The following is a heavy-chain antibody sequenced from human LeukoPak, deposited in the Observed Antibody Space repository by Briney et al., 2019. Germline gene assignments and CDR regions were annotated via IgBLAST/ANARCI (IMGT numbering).Heavy chain of an antibody. Sequence: ASVKVSCKASGYTFAGYYMHWVRQAPGQGLEWMGWIIPNSGGTNYAQKFQGRVTMTRDTSISTAYMELNRLRSDDTAVYYCASLHIAATAFDPWGQGTLVTVSS. J-gene: IGHJ5*02. D-gene: IGHD6-25*01. V-gene: IGHV1-2*02. CDR1: GYTFAGYY. CDR3: ASLHIAATAFDP. CDR2: IIPNSGGT.